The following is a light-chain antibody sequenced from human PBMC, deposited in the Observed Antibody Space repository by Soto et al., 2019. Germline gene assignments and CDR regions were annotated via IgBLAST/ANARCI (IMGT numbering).Light chain of an antibody. CDR1: QDIGNW. V-gene: IGKV1-12*01. CDR3: QQSHSKPLT. J-gene: IGKJ4*01. Sequence: DIQMTQSPSSVSASVGDRVSITCRASQDIGNWLAWYQQKPGKAPKLLISASSSLQSGVPSRFSGSGSGTDFFLTISSLQPEDFAVYYCQQSHSKPLTFGGGTKVDIK. CDR2: ASS.